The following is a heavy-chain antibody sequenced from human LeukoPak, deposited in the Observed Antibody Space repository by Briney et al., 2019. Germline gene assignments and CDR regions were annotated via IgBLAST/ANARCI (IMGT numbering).Heavy chain of an antibody. J-gene: IGHJ4*02. V-gene: IGHV3-21*01. CDR1: GFTFSSYS. D-gene: IGHD6-19*01. Sequence: PGGSLRLSCAASGFTFSSYSTNWVRQAPGKGLEWVSSISSSSSYIYYADSVKGRFTISRDIAKNSLYLQMNSLRAEDTAVYYCARGIAVAGTVDYWGQGTLVTVSS. CDR3: ARGIAVAGTVDY. CDR2: ISSSSSYI.